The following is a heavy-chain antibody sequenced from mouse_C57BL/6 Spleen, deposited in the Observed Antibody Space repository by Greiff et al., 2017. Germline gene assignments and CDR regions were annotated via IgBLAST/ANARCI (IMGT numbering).Heavy chain of an antibody. Sequence: EVQLQQSGAELVRPGASVKLSCTASGFNIKDYYMHWVKQRPAQGLEWIGRIDPEDGDTEYAPKFQGKATMTADTSSNTAYLQLSSLTSEDTAVYYCSGATVVATDYAMDYWGQGTSVTVSS. CDR2: IDPEDGDT. CDR3: SGATVVATDYAMDY. CDR1: GFNIKDYY. D-gene: IGHD1-1*01. J-gene: IGHJ4*01. V-gene: IGHV14-1*01.